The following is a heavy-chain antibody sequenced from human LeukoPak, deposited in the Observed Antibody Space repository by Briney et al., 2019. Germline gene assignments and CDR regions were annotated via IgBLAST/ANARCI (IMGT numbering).Heavy chain of an antibody. CDR2: IKQDGSEI. D-gene: IGHD2/OR15-2a*01. Sequence: LPGGSLRLSCAASGFTMRNHWMSWVRQAPGKGLEWVADIKQDGSEIHYVDSVKGRFTISRDNAKNSLYLQMNSLRVEDTAVYSCVRGEGGIQENSFDIWGQGTLVTVSS. CDR1: GFTMRNHW. J-gene: IGHJ3*02. CDR3: VRGEGGIQENSFDI. V-gene: IGHV3-7*03.